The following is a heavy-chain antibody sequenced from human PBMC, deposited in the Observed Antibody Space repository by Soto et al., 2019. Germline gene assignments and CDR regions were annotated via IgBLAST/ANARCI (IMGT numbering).Heavy chain of an antibody. V-gene: IGHV1-58*01. CDR2: IVVGSGNT. CDR3: ARGRTIVAAGTSPFDI. D-gene: IGHD6-13*01. CDR1: GFTFTSSA. J-gene: IGHJ3*02. Sequence: SVKVSCKASGFTFTSSAVQWVRQARGQRLEWIGWIVVGSGNTNYAQKFQERVTITTDTSASTAYRELSSLRYEDTAVYYCARGRTIVAAGTSPFDISGQRTMVTVSS.